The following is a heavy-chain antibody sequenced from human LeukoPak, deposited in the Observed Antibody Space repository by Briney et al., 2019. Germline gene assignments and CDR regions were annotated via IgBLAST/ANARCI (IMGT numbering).Heavy chain of an antibody. CDR1: GGSISSYY. Sequence: SETLSLTCTVSGGSISSYYWSWIRQPPGKGLEWIGYIYHSGSTYYNPSLKSRVTISVDRSKNQFSLKLSSVTAADTAVYYCARGGTGHFDYWGQGTLVTVSS. D-gene: IGHD2-8*02. V-gene: IGHV4-59*12. CDR3: ARGGTGHFDY. J-gene: IGHJ4*02. CDR2: IYHSGST.